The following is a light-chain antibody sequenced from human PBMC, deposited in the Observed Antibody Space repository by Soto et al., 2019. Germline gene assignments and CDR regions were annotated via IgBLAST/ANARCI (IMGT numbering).Light chain of an antibody. V-gene: IGKV3-15*01. Sequence: ELVMTQSPATLSVSPGERSTLSCRASQSFSSNVAWYQQKPGQAPRLLIYGTSTRVTGIPARFSGSGSGTEFTLTISSLQPEDFATYYCQQDDSYSLTFGGGTKVDIK. CDR1: QSFSSN. CDR3: QQDDSYSLT. CDR2: GTS. J-gene: IGKJ4*01.